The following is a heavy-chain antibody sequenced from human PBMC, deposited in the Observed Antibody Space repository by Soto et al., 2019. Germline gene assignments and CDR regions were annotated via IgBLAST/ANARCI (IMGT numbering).Heavy chain of an antibody. V-gene: IGHV1-69*01. J-gene: IGHJ6*02. CDR2: IIPIFGTA. Sequence: QVQLVQSGAEVKKPGSSVKVSCKASGGTFSSYAISWVRQDPGQGLEWVGGIIPIFGTANYAHKFQGRVTITADESTSTAYMELSSLRSEDTAVYYCARDRSFGELLSAIDVWRQGTTVTVSS. D-gene: IGHD3-10*01. CDR1: GGTFSSYA. CDR3: ARDRSFGELLSAIDV.